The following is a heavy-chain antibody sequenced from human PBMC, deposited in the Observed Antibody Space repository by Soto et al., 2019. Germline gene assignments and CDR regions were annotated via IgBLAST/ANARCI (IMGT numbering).Heavy chain of an antibody. J-gene: IGHJ6*02. CDR3: ALERGVVGVTRIAELYGMDV. CDR1: GYSFTSYW. Sequence: GESLKISCKGSGYSFTSYWIGWVRQMPGKGLEWMGIIYPGDSDTRYSPSFQGQVTISADKSISTAYLQWSSLKASDTAMYYCALERGVVGVTRIAELYGMDVWGQGTTVTVS. D-gene: IGHD6-13*01. V-gene: IGHV5-51*01. CDR2: IYPGDSDT.